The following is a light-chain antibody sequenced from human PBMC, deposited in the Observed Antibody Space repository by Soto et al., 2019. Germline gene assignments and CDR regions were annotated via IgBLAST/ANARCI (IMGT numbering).Light chain of an antibody. Sequence: DIQMTQSPSSVSASVGDRVTITFRASQGINSWLAWYQQKPGRAPKLLIYAASILQSGVPSRFSGSGSGTDFTLTITSLQPEDFATYYCHQLNSFPITFGQGTRLEIK. CDR3: HQLNSFPIT. CDR1: QGINSW. V-gene: IGKV1D-12*01. J-gene: IGKJ5*01. CDR2: AAS.